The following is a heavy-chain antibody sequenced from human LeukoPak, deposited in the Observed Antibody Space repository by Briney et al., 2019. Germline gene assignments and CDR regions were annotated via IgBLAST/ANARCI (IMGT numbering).Heavy chain of an antibody. CDR1: GSTFSDYY. D-gene: IGHD5-24*01. J-gene: IGHJ4*02. CDR3: ARGEMATKSCFDS. V-gene: IGHV3-11*01. Sequence: GGSLTLSCAASGSTFSDYYMGWIRQAPGKGLEWVSYITSSGDTIYYADSVKGRFIISRDNAKTSLYLEMNSLRAEDTAVYYCARGEMATKSCFDSWGQGTLVTVSS. CDR2: ITSSGDTI.